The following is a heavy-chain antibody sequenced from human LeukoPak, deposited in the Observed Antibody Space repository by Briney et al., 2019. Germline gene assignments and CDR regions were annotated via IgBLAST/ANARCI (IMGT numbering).Heavy chain of an antibody. CDR1: GFTVSSSY. CDR2: IYSGGST. CDR3: ASLDSSSWYPLDY. V-gene: IGHV3-53*01. Sequence: GGSLRLSCAASGFTVSSSYMSWVRQAPGKGLEWVSVIYSGGSTYYADSVKGRFTISRDNSKNTLYLQMNSLRAEDTAVYYCASLDSSSWYPLDYWGQGTLVTVSS. J-gene: IGHJ4*02. D-gene: IGHD6-13*01.